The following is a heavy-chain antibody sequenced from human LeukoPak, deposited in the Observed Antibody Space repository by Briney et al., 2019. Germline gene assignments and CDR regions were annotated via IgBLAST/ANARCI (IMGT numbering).Heavy chain of an antibody. CDR2: IRYDGSNK. Sequence: GGSLRLSCAASGFTFSSYGMHWVRQAPGKGLEWVAFIRYDGSNKYYADSVKGRFTISRDNSKNTLYLQMNSLGAEDTAVYYCAKDPGSNGYPTPLDYWGQGTLVTVSS. D-gene: IGHD6-25*01. V-gene: IGHV3-30*02. J-gene: IGHJ4*02. CDR3: AKDPGSNGYPTPLDY. CDR1: GFTFSSYG.